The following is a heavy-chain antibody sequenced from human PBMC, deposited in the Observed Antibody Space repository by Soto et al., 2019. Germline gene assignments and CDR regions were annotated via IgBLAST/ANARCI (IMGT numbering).Heavy chain of an antibody. CDR2: IYHSGST. V-gene: IGHV4-30-2*01. Sequence: PTETLSLTCAVSGGSISIGVYAWSWIRQPPGKGRDSTRYIYHSGSTYYNPSLKSRVTISVDRSKNQFSLKLSSATAADTAVYYCARESVSLTYYDFWSGYHEGWFDPWGQGTLVTVSS. J-gene: IGHJ5*02. CDR3: ARESVSLTYYDFWSGYHEGWFDP. D-gene: IGHD3-3*01. CDR1: GGSISIGVYA.